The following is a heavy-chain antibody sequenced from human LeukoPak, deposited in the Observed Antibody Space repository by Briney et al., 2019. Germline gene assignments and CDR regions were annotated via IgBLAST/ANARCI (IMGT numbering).Heavy chain of an antibody. J-gene: IGHJ4*02. V-gene: IGHV5-51*01. CDR3: ARGWNYEDY. Sequence: GESLKISCKGSGSRFTTYWIGWVRQMPGRGLEWMGIIYPGDSDTRYSPSFQGQVTISADKSITTAYLQWSSLKASDTAMYYCARGWNYEDYWGQGTLVTVSS. D-gene: IGHD1-7*01. CDR1: GSRFTTYW. CDR2: IYPGDSDT.